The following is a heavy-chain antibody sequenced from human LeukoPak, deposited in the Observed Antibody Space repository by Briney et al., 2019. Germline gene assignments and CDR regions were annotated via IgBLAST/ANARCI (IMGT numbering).Heavy chain of an antibody. Sequence: GGSLRLSCAASGFTFSGYGMHWVRQAPGQGLEWVAVIWYDGTNKFYSDSVKGRFTISRDNSKNTLYLQMNSLRAEDTAVYYCAKAGGYCGADCYSAYWGQGTLVTVSS. V-gene: IGHV3-33*06. CDR1: GFTFSGYG. D-gene: IGHD2-21*02. CDR3: AKAGGYCGADCYSAY. CDR2: IWYDGTNK. J-gene: IGHJ4*02.